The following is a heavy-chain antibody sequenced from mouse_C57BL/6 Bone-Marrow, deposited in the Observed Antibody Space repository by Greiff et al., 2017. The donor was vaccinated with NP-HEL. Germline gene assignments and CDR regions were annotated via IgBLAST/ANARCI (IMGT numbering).Heavy chain of an antibody. J-gene: IGHJ2*01. Sequence: QVQLQQPGAELVKPGASVKLSCKASGYTFTSSWMHWVKQRPGQGLEWIGMIHPNSGSTNYNEKFKSKATLTVDKSSSTAYMQLSSLTSEDSAVYYCARWDGYYFYYWGQGTTLTVSS. D-gene: IGHD2-3*01. CDR3: ARWDGYYFYY. CDR2: IHPNSGST. CDR1: GYTFTSSW. V-gene: IGHV1-64*01.